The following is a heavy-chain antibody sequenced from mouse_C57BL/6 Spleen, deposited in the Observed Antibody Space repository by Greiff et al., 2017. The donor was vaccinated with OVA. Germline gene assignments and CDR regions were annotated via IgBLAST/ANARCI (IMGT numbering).Heavy chain of an antibody. CDR3: ARMIDYDGGWFAY. J-gene: IGHJ3*01. V-gene: IGHV14-3*01. CDR1: GFNIKNTY. D-gene: IGHD2-4*01. Sequence: EVQGVESVAELVRPGASVKLSCTASGFNIKNTYMHWVKQRPEQGLEWIGRIDPANGNTKYAPKFQGKATITADTSSNTAYLQLSSLTSEDTAIYYCARMIDYDGGWFAYWGQGTLVTVSA. CDR2: IDPANGNT.